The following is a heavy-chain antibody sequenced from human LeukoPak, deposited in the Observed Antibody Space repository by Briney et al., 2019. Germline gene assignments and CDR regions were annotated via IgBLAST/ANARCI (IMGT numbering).Heavy chain of an antibody. CDR2: IINYNGNT. J-gene: IGHJ4*02. D-gene: IGHD3-9*01. CDR1: GYTISSYY. V-gene: IGHV1-18*01. Sequence: ASVKISCKASGYTISSYYISWVRQAPGQRLQWMGWIINYNGNTNYAQKMQGRVTMTTDASTSTAYMELRSLRSDDTAVYYCARVATHKDFDWLPSTYSFDYWGQGTLVTVSS. CDR3: ARVATHKDFDWLPSTYSFDY.